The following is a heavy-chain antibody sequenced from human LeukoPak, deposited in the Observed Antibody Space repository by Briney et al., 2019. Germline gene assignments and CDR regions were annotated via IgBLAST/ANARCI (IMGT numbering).Heavy chain of an antibody. J-gene: IGHJ4*02. CDR2: INHSGST. CDR1: GGSFSGYY. D-gene: IGHD6-13*01. V-gene: IGHV4-34*01. CDR3: ARVAAAAGDY. Sequence: SETLSLTCAVYGGSFSGYYWSWIRQPPGKGLEWIGEINHSGSTNYNPSLKSRVTISVDTSKNQFSLKLSSVTAADTAVYYCARVAAAAGDYWGQGTLVTVSS.